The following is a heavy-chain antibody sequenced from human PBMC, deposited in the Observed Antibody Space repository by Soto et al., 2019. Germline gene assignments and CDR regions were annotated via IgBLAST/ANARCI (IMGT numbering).Heavy chain of an antibody. D-gene: IGHD1-20*01. CDR3: ARSIRGPRRFNGMDV. J-gene: IGHJ6*02. CDR1: GFSLTSPGMH. V-gene: IGHV2-70*13. Sequence: GPTLGNPTETLTVTCTFSGFSLTSPGMHVSWIRQSPGKALEWLALIERDDDDKYYSTSLKTRLTISKDTRKNQVVLTIANMHPAHTATYYCARSIRGPRRFNGMDVWGQGTTVTVSS. CDR2: IERDDDDK.